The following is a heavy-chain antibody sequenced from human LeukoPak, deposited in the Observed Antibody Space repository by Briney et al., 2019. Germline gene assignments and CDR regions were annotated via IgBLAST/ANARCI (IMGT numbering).Heavy chain of an antibody. CDR2: VKTSGIT. CDR1: GGPFITYY. CDR3: ARGVPRTNSYGNYFDY. D-gene: IGHD3-10*01. J-gene: IGHJ4*02. V-gene: IGHV4-4*07. Sequence: SETLTLTCTVSGGPFITYYWDRIRQPAGKGLEWIGRVKTSGITTCSPSLESRLTISRDMSKNQFSVHVSSLTAADTAVYLCARGVPRTNSYGNYFDYWGQGALVTVSS.